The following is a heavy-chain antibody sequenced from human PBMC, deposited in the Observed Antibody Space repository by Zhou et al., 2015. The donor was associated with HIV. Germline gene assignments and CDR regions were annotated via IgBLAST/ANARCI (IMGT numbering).Heavy chain of an antibody. Sequence: QVQLVQSGAEVKKPGSSVKVSCKASGGTFSSYAISWVRQAPGQGLEWMGGIIPIFGTANYAQKFQGRVTITADESTSTAYMELSSLRSEDTAVYYCADGPGYCSGGSCSKPYYMDVWGKGTTVTVSS. CDR3: ADGPGYCSGGSCSKPYYMDV. D-gene: IGHD2-15*01. CDR2: IIPIFGTA. V-gene: IGHV1-69*01. CDR1: GGTFSSYA. J-gene: IGHJ6*03.